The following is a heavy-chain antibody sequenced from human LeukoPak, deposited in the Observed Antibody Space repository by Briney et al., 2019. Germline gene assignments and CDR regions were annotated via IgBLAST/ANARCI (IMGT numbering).Heavy chain of an antibody. V-gene: IGHV3-9*01. CDR2: ISWNSGSI. D-gene: IGHD3-10*01. CDR3: AKDRSGTMLGFFDY. J-gene: IGHJ4*02. Sequence: GGSLRLSCAASGFTFDDYAMHWVRQAPGKCLEWVSGISWNSGSIGYADSVKGRFTISRDNAKNSLYLQMNSLRAEDTALYYCAKDRSGTMLGFFDYWGQGTLVTVSS. CDR1: GFTFDDYA.